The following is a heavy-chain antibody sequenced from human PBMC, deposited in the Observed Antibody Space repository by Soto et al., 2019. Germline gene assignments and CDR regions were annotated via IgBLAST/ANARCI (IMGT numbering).Heavy chain of an antibody. CDR1: GDSLSGGTKY. D-gene: IGHD3-16*01. V-gene: IGHV4-61*01. CDR2: IYHGGTT. CDR3: AGDWGPYWFDP. Sequence: PSETLSLTCTVSGDSLSGGTKYWNWVRQPPGKDLEWIGYIYHGGTTKYNLSLKSRVTISQDTSKKQFSLEIHSVVPSDTAVYYCAGDWGPYWFDPWGEGILVTVSS. J-gene: IGHJ5*02.